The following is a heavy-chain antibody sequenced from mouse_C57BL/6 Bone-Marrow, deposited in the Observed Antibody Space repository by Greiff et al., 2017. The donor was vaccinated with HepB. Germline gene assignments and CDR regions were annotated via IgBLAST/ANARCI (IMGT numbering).Heavy chain of an antibody. CDR3: ARRDYGSSYCFDY. V-gene: IGHV1-85*01. J-gene: IGHJ2*01. Sequence: QVQLKESGPELVKPGASVKLSCKASGYTFTSYDINWVKQRPGQGLEWIGWIYPRDGSTKYNEKFKGKATLTVDTSSSTAYMELHSLTSEDSAVYFCARRDYGSSYCFDYWGQGTTLTVSS. CDR1: GYTFTSYD. D-gene: IGHD1-1*01. CDR2: IYPRDGST.